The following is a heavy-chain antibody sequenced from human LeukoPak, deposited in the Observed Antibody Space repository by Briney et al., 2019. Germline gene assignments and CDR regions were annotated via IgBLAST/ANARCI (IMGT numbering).Heavy chain of an antibody. V-gene: IGHV1-2*02. CDR3: ARDPATVVMDV. CDR1: GYTFIGNY. CDR2: TNPNSGIT. D-gene: IGHD4-23*01. J-gene: IGHJ6*04. Sequence: ASVKVSCKASGYTFIGNYMHWVRQAPGQGLEWMGWTNPNSGITNYAQKLQGRVTMTTDTSTSTAYMELRSLRSDDTAVYYCARDPATVVMDVWGKGTTVTVSS.